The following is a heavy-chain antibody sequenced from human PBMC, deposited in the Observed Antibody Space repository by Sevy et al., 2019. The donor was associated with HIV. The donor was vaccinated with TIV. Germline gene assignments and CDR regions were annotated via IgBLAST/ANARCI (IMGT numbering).Heavy chain of an antibody. V-gene: IGHV3-23*01. CDR2: LSFACGEI. Sequence: GGSLRLSCAASGFTFSKYSMSWVRQPPGKGLEWVSTLSFACGEINYGDSVKGRFNISRDNYKRSVYLQMNNLRHEDTAVYYCAREGCTKPHDYWGQGTLVTVSS. CDR3: AREGCTKPHDY. CDR1: GFTFSKYS. D-gene: IGHD2-8*01. J-gene: IGHJ4*02.